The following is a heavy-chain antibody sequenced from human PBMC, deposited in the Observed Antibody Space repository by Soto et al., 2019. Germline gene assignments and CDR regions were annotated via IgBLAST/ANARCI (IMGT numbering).Heavy chain of an antibody. CDR3: ANRPRYYGVDV. CDR1: GLTFSSYV. J-gene: IGHJ6*02. V-gene: IGHV3-23*01. Sequence: GGSLRLSCAASGLTFSSYVMSWVRQAPGKGLEWVSEVSGSGGDKYYADSVKGRFTISRDNSKNTLYLQMNSLRAEDTAIYYCANRPRYYGVDVWGQGTTVTVSS. CDR2: VSGSGGDK.